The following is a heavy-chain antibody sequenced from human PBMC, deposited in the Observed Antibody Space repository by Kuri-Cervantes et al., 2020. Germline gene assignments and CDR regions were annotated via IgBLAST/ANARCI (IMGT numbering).Heavy chain of an antibody. D-gene: IGHD3-3*01. CDR3: AKGPYSWSGYSTGAYYYYYYGMDV. Sequence: LSLTCAASGFTVSSNYMSWVRQALGKGLEWVSVIYSGGSTYYADSVKGRFTISRDNSKNTLYLQMNSLRAEDTAVYYCAKGPYSWSGYSTGAYYYYYYGMDVWSQGTTVTVSS. CDR1: GFTVSSNY. CDR2: IYSGGST. J-gene: IGHJ6*02. V-gene: IGHV3-66*01.